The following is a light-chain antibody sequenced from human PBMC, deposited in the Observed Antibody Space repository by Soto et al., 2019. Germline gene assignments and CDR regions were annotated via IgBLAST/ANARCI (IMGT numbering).Light chain of an antibody. Sequence: AIQLTQSPSSLSASVGDRVTITCRASQGISSALAWYQQKPGKAPKLLIYDASSLESGVPSRFSGSGTGTDFTLTSSSLQPEDFATYYCQHQDTFGQGTRLEIK. J-gene: IGKJ5*01. CDR2: DAS. V-gene: IGKV1-13*02. CDR3: QHQDT. CDR1: QGISSA.